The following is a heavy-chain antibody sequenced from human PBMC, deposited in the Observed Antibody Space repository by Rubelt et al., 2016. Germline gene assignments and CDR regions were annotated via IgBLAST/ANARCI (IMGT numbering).Heavy chain of an antibody. CDR3: ARGLFGIAVPR. J-gene: IGHJ4*02. D-gene: IGHD6-19*01. CDR1: GGSVSSRSYY. Sequence: QVQLQESGPGLVKPSETLSLTCTVSGGSVSSRSYYWGWIRQPPGKGLEWIGEINHSGSTNYNQSLKSRVTISVGTSKNQFSLKLSSVTAADTAVYHCARGLFGIAVPRWGQGTLVTVSS. V-gene: IGHV4-39*07. CDR2: INHSGST.